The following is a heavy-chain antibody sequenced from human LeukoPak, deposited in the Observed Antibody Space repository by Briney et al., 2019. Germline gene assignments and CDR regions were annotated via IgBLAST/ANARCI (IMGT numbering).Heavy chain of an antibody. J-gene: IGHJ6*02. D-gene: IGHD4-17*01. CDR2: ISAYNGNT. CDR1: GYTFTSYG. V-gene: IGHV1-18*04. CDR3: AREVYGDYPNYYYYGMDV. Sequence: ASVKVSCKASGYTFTSYGISWVRQAPGQGLEWMGWISAYNGNTNYAQKLQGRVTMTTGTSTSTAYMELRSLRSDDTAVYYCAREVYGDYPNYYYYGMDVWGQGTTVTVSS.